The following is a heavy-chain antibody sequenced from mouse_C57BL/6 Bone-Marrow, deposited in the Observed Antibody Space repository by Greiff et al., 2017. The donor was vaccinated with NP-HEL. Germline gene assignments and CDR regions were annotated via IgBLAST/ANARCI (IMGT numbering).Heavy chain of an antibody. J-gene: IGHJ1*03. D-gene: IGHD2-4*01. CDR3: ARDDGGSGTMITTSYWDFEV. CDR2: ISDGGSYT. V-gene: IGHV5-4*01. CDR1: GFTFSSYA. Sequence: DVMLVESGGGLVKPGGSLKLSCAASGFTFSSYAMSWVRQTPEKRLEWVATISDGGSYTYYPDNVKGRFTISRDNAKNNLYLQMSHLTSEDTAMYYCARDDGGSGTMITTSYWDFEVWGTGTAITVSS.